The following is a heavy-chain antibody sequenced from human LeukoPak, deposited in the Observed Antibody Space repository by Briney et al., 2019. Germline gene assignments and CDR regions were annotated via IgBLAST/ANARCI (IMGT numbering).Heavy chain of an antibody. V-gene: IGHV3-48*04. D-gene: IGHD3-16*01. CDR1: GFTFSSYS. CDR3: SRGFRGRRRFDP. CDR2: ISSSGSTI. Sequence: QTGGSLRLSCAASGFTFSSYSMNGVRQAPGKGLEWVSYISSSGSTIYYADSVKGRFTISRDNAKNSLYLQMNSLRAEDTAVYYCSRGFRGRRRFDPWGQGTLVTVSS. J-gene: IGHJ5*02.